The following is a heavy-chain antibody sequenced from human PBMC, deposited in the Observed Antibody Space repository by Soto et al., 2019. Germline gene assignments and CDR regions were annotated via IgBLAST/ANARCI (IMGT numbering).Heavy chain of an antibody. J-gene: IGHJ4*02. Sequence: QVQLVQSGAEVKKPGASVKVSCKASGYTFTSYDINWVRQATGQGLEWMGWMNPNSGNTGYAQKFQGRVTMTRNTSISTAYMELISLRSEDTAVYYCARALPYYDFWSGYQSQYYFDYWGQGTLVTVSS. D-gene: IGHD3-3*01. CDR2: MNPNSGNT. V-gene: IGHV1-8*01. CDR1: GYTFTSYD. CDR3: ARALPYYDFWSGYQSQYYFDY.